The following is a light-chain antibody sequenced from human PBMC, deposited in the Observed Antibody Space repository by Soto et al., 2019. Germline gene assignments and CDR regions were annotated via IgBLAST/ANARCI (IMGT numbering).Light chain of an antibody. CDR1: SNDVGGYNH. J-gene: IGLJ2*01. CDR3: NSYRNTDTVV. CDR2: EVY. V-gene: IGLV2-14*01. Sequence: QSALTQPASVSGSPGQSITISCTGTSNDVGGYNHVSWYQQLPGKAPKLIIYEVYYRPSGVSNRFSASKSGNTASLTISGLQAEDEADYYCNSYRNTDTVVFGGGTKLTVL.